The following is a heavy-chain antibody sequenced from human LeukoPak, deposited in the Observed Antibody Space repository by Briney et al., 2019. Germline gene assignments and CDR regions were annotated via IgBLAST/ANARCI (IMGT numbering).Heavy chain of an antibody. CDR2: INPNSGGT. V-gene: IGHV1-2*02. D-gene: IGHD6-19*01. J-gene: IGHJ4*02. CDR1: GYTFTGYY. Sequence: ASVKVSCKASGYTFTGYYMHWVRQAPGQGLEWMGWINPNSGGTNYAQKFQGRVTMTRDTSISTAYMELSRLRSDDTAVYYCARYPRDPGTAVPLDYWGQGTLVTVSS. CDR3: ARYPRDPGTAVPLDY.